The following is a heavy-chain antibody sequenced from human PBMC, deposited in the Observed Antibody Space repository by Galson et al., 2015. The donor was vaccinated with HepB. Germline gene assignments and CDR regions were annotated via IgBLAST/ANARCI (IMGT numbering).Heavy chain of an antibody. D-gene: IGHD3-3*01. CDR1: GYTFTSYG. J-gene: IGHJ3*02. V-gene: IGHV1-18*04. CDR3: ARAWRFLEWLDAFDI. Sequence: SVKVSCKASGYTFTSYGISWVRQAPGQGLEWMGWISAYNGNTNYAQKLQGRVTMTTDTSTSTAYMELRSLRSDDTAVYYCARAWRFLEWLDAFDIWGQGTMVTVSS. CDR2: ISAYNGNT.